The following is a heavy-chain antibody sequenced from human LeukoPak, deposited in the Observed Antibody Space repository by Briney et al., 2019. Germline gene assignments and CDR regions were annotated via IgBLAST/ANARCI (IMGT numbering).Heavy chain of an antibody. Sequence: PSETLSLTCTVSGGSISGYYWSWIRQPPGQGLEWIGYIHYSGSTNYNPSLKGRVTISLDMSKNQFSLKLNSMTTADTAVYYCAREGQWLPDWFDPWGQGTLVTVSS. CDR3: AREGQWLPDWFDP. J-gene: IGHJ5*02. CDR2: IHYSGST. CDR1: GGSISGYY. V-gene: IGHV4-59*01. D-gene: IGHD6-19*01.